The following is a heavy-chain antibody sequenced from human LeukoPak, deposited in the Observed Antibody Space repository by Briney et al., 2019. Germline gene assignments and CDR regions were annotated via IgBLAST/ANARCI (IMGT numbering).Heavy chain of an antibody. J-gene: IGHJ3*02. CDR1: GITFRIYA. Sequence: PGGSLRLSCAGSGITFRIYAMTWVRQAPGKGLEWVSAISGSGSMTYYADSVKGRFTISRDKSNNTLNLQMNSLRAEDTALYYCAKTGDYFDSTDYYRPDAFDIWGQGTMVTVSS. CDR2: ISGSGSMT. D-gene: IGHD3-22*01. CDR3: AKTGDYFDSTDYYRPDAFDI. V-gene: IGHV3-23*01.